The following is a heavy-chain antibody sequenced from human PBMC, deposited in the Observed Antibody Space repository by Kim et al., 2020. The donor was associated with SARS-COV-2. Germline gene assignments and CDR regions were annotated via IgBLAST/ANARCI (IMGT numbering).Heavy chain of an antibody. V-gene: IGHV3-49*03. CDR2: IRTKTYGADA. D-gene: IGHD2-8*01. CDR1: GFRLRDYA. J-gene: IGHJ4*02. CDR3: SRDEADLYESETHPDRLAC. Sequence: GGSLRLSCSVAGFRLRDYAMSWFRRPPGKGLEWIGFIRTKTYGADAGYAASVNGRFTISRDDSESTVYLQMNSLRTEDTAVYYCSRDEADLYESETHPDRLACWGQGTLVTVSS.